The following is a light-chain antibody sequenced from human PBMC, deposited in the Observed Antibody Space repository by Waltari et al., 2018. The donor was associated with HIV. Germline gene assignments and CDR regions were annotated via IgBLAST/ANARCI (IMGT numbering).Light chain of an antibody. CDR2: RVT. V-gene: IGLV2-14*01. CDR3: SSYTITNTWV. Sequence: QSALAQPASMSGSPGQSVTISCAGSHSDIGTFDFVSWYQELPGKAPKLLIYRVTFRPSVVPSRFSASKSANTAYLTISDLQTEDEAHYYCSSYTITNTWVFGGGTLLTVL. CDR1: HSDIGTFDF. J-gene: IGLJ3*02.